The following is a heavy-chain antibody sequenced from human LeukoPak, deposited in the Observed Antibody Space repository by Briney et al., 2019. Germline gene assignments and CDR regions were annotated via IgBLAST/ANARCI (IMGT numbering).Heavy chain of an antibody. CDR1: GFTFSDYY. CDR3: ARDLGIAARCFDY. CDR2: ISSSGSTI. J-gene: IGHJ4*02. D-gene: IGHD6-6*01. Sequence: GGSLRLSCAASGFTFSDYYMSWIRQAPGKGLEWVSYISSSGSTIYYADSVKGRFTISRDNAKNSLYLQMNSLRVEDTAVYYCARDLGIAARCFDYWGQGTLVTVSS. V-gene: IGHV3-11*01.